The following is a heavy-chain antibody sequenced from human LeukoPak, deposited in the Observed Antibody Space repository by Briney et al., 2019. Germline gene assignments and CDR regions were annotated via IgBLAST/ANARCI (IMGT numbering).Heavy chain of an antibody. CDR1: GFTFRKYS. J-gene: IGHJ3*02. V-gene: IGHV3-23*01. Sequence: PGGSLRLSCGVSGFTFRKYSMSWFRQAPGKGLEWIASIVGDGSDKFYADSARGRFIVSRDNSKNTLYLQMNSLRAEDTAVYYCAKDRLRLVVPAANAFDIWGQGTMVTVSS. CDR3: AKDRLRLVVPAANAFDI. CDR2: IVGDGSDK. D-gene: IGHD2-2*01.